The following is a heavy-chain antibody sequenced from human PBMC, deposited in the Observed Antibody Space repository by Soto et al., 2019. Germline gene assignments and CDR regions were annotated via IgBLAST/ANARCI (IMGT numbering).Heavy chain of an antibody. V-gene: IGHV1-3*05. CDR1: GYTFTSYA. CDR2: INGGNGNT. D-gene: IGHD2-2*01. CDR3: ARADGPGFVGP. J-gene: IGHJ5*02. Sequence: QVQLVQSGDEEKKPGASVKDSCKASGYTFTSYAMHWMRQAPGQRLEWMGWINGGNGNTKYSQKFQGRVTITRDTSASTAYMELSSLTSEDTAVYYCARADGPGFVGPWGQGTLVTVSS.